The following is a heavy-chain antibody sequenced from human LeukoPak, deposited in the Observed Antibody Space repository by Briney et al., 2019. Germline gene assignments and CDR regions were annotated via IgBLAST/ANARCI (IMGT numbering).Heavy chain of an antibody. V-gene: IGHV3-30*02. J-gene: IGHJ4*02. CDR3: AKDRDQDYDIWSGYSPVPLY. CDR2: IRYDGSNK. D-gene: IGHD3-3*01. CDR1: GFTFSSYG. Sequence: GGSLRLSCAASGFTFSSYGMHWVRQAPRKGLEWVAFIRYDGSNKYYADSVKGRFTISRDNSKNTLYLQMNSLRAEDTAVYYCAKDRDQDYDIWSGYSPVPLYWGQRTLVTVSS.